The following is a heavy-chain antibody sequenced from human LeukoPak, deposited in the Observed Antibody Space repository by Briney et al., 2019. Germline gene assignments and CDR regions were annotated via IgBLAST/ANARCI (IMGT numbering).Heavy chain of an antibody. D-gene: IGHD3-10*01. CDR3: ARDYLGWFGELDAFDI. CDR1: GYTFSSYA. CDR2: INTNTGNP. J-gene: IGHJ3*02. V-gene: IGHV7-4-1*04. Sequence: ASVKVSCKASGYTFSSYAMNWVRQAPGQGLEWMGWINTNTGNPTYAQGFTGRFVFSLDTSVSMAYLQISSLKAEDTAVYYCARDYLGWFGELDAFDIWGQGTMVTVSS.